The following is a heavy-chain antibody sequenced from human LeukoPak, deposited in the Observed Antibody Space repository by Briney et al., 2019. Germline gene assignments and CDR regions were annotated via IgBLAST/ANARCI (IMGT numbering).Heavy chain of an antibody. Sequence: ASVKVSCKASGGTFSNYAISWVRQAPGQGLEWMGGIIPIFGTANYAQKFQGRVTITADESTSTAYMELSSLRSEDTAVYYCASTTYYDFWSGYYRSYYYYYYMDVWGKGTTVTVSS. CDR1: GGTFSNYA. J-gene: IGHJ6*03. CDR2: IIPIFGTA. D-gene: IGHD3-3*01. V-gene: IGHV1-69*13. CDR3: ASTTYYDFWSGYYRSYYYYYYMDV.